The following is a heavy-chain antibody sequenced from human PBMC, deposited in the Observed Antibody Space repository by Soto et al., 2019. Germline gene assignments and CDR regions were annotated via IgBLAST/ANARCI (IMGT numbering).Heavy chain of an antibody. CDR1: GFTFSSYW. J-gene: IGHJ6*03. CDR3: ARDLSWNDFWSGYYYEKAYMDV. V-gene: IGHV3-7*01. CDR2: IKQNGSEK. D-gene: IGHD3-3*01. Sequence: GGSLRLSCAASGFTFSSYWMSWVRQAPGKGLEWVANIKQNGSEKYYVDSVKGRFTISRDNAKNSLYLQMNSLRAEDTAVYYCARDLSWNDFWSGYYYEKAYMDVWGKGTTVTVSS.